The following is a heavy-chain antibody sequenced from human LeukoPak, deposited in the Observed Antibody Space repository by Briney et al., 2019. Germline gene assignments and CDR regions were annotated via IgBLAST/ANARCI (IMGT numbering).Heavy chain of an antibody. CDR3: ARVDYGSGCDS. D-gene: IGHD6-19*01. V-gene: IGHV3-64*01. Sequence: GGCLRLSCAPPGFSFSSNGMSSVREALGKGLEFVSAISSNGDSTYYANSVKGRFTISRDISKNTLYLQMGSLRPEDMAVYYCARVDYGSGCDSWGQGTLVTVSS. J-gene: IGHJ4*02. CDR2: ISSNGDST. CDR1: GFSFSSNG.